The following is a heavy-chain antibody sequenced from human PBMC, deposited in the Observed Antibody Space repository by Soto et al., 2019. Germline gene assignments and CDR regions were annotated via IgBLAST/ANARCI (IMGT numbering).Heavy chain of an antibody. CDR2: MYYSGST. CDR1: GGSISSRTFW. D-gene: IGHD1-26*01. CDR3: ARVGEDRVVTGNWYFDL. Sequence: QLQLQESGPGLVKPSETLSLTCSVSGGSISSRTFWWAWIRQPPGKGLEWIGDMYYSGSTNYNPSLKSRVTISIDTSKNQFSLKLTSVTAADTAVYYCARVGEDRVVTGNWYFDLWGRGSLVTVSS. V-gene: IGHV4-61*05. J-gene: IGHJ2*01.